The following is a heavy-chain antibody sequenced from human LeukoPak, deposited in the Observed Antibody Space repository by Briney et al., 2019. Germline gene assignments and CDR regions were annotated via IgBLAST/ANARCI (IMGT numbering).Heavy chain of an antibody. D-gene: IGHD3-9*01. CDR1: GYTLTGYY. V-gene: IGHV1-2*02. Sequence: ASVNVSCKASGYTLTGYYMHWVRQAPGQGLEWMRWINPNSGGTNYAQKLQGRVTMTRDTSISTAYMELSRLRPDDTAVYYCARVFSGDWLPGYYYYGMDVWGQGTTVTVSS. CDR2: INPNSGGT. CDR3: ARVFSGDWLPGYYYYGMDV. J-gene: IGHJ6*02.